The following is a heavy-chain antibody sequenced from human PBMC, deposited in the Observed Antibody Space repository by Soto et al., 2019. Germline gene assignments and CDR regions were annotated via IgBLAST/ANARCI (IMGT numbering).Heavy chain of an antibody. CDR1: GLTFSSYW. V-gene: IGHV3-23*01. Sequence: PGGSLRLSCAASGLTFSSYWMHWVRQAPGKGLVWVSGISGSGRSTYYADSVKGLFTISRDNSKNTLYLQMNSLRDEDTALYYCAKGRDEYSSAWFVDWGQGTLVTVSS. D-gene: IGHD6-19*01. CDR2: ISGSGRST. J-gene: IGHJ5*02. CDR3: AKGRDEYSSAWFVD.